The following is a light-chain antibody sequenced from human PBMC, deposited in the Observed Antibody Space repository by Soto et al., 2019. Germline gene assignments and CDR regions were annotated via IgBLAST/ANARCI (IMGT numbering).Light chain of an antibody. J-gene: IGKJ4*01. Sequence: EIVLTQSPATLSLSPGERATLSCRASQSVGDYLGWYQQKPGQAPRLLIYDASQRATGVPARFSASGSGIDFTLTLSSLEPEDFAIYYCQQREDWPRAFGGGTKVEFK. CDR3: QQREDWPRA. V-gene: IGKV3-11*01. CDR2: DAS. CDR1: QSVGDY.